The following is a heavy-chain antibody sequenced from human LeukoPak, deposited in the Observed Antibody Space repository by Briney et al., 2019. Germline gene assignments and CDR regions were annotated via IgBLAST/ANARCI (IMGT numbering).Heavy chain of an antibody. V-gene: IGHV1-46*01. Sequence: ASVKVSCKASGGTFSSYAISWVRQAPGQGLEWMGIINPSGGSTSYAQKFQGRVTMTRDTSTSTVYMELSSLRSEDTAVYYCARGPRCGDWGQGTLVTVSS. J-gene: IGHJ4*02. CDR2: INPSGGST. D-gene: IGHD2-21*01. CDR1: GGTFSSYA. CDR3: ARGPRCGD.